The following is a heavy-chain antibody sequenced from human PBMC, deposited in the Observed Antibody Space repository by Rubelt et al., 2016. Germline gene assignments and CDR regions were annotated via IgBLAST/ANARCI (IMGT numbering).Heavy chain of an antibody. D-gene: IGHD4-17*01. V-gene: IGHV1-18*01. J-gene: IGHJ4*02. CDR1: GGTFSSYA. Sequence: QLVQSGAEVKKPGSSVKVSCKASGGTFSSYAISWVRQAPGQGLEWMGWISTYNGNTNYAQILQGRVTMATDTSTNTAYMELRSLRYDDTAVYFCARANGDYDFADYWCQGTLVTVSS. CDR3: ARANGDYDFADY. CDR2: ISTYNGNT.